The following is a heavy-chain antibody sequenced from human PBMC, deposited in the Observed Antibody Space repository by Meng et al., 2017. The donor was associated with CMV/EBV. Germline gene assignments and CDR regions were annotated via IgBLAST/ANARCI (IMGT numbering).Heavy chain of an antibody. CDR3: ARPLGYCSSTSCYGRVNWFDP. Sequence: SYSMNWVRQAPGNGLEWVSSISSSSSYIYYADSVKGRFTISRDNAKNSLYLQMNSLRAEDTAVYYCARPLGYCSSTSCYGRVNWFDPWGQGTLVTVSS. V-gene: IGHV3-21*01. CDR2: ISSSSSYI. CDR1: SYS. J-gene: IGHJ5*02. D-gene: IGHD2-2*01.